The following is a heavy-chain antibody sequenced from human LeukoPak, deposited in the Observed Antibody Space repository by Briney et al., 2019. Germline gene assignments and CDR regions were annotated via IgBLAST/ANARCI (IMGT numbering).Heavy chain of an antibody. V-gene: IGHV3-21*01. Sequence: PGGSLRLSCAASGFTFSSYSMSWVRQAPGKGLEWVSSISSSSSYIYYADSVKGRFTISRDNAKNSLYLQMNSLRAEDTAVYYCARDRSSSWRFDYWGQGTLVTVSS. CDR1: GFTFSSYS. J-gene: IGHJ4*02. D-gene: IGHD6-13*01. CDR3: ARDRSSSWRFDY. CDR2: ISSSSSYI.